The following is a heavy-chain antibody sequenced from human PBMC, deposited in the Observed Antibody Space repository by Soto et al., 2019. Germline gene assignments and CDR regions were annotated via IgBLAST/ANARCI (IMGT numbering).Heavy chain of an antibody. D-gene: IGHD5-12*01. CDR3: ATEGAYSGYESWFDP. J-gene: IGHJ5*02. CDR1: GFTFSSYS. Sequence: EVQLVESGGGLVQPGGSLRLSCAASGFTFSSYSMNWVRQAPGKGLEWVSYISSSSSTIYYADSVKGRFTISRDNAKNSLYLQRNSLRAEDTAVYYCATEGAYSGYESWFDPWGQGTLVTVSS. V-gene: IGHV3-48*01. CDR2: ISSSSSTI.